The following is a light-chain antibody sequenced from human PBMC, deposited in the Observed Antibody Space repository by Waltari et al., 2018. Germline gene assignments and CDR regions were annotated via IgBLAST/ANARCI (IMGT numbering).Light chain of an antibody. CDR2: GAS. Sequence: EIVLTQSPDALSLSPGERATLSCRASHNVGNNYLAWFQQKPGQAPRLLIYGASSRATGIPDRFSGSGSGTDFTLTISRLEPEDFAVYYCQQSAHSPLTFGGGTKVEIK. V-gene: IGKV3-20*01. CDR3: QQSAHSPLT. J-gene: IGKJ4*01. CDR1: HNVGNNY.